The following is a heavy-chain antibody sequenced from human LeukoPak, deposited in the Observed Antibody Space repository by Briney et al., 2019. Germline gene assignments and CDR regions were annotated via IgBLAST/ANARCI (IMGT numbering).Heavy chain of an antibody. Sequence: ASVKVSCKASGYTFSSYVINWVRQAPGQGLEWMGWISAYNGNTNYTRKLQGRVTMTTDTSTSTVYMELRSLRSDDTAVYYCARGYIVGATKGNFAAFDYWGQGTLVTVSS. CDR3: ARGYIVGATKGNFAAFDY. J-gene: IGHJ4*02. V-gene: IGHV1-18*01. CDR2: ISAYNGNT. CDR1: GYTFSSYV. D-gene: IGHD1-26*01.